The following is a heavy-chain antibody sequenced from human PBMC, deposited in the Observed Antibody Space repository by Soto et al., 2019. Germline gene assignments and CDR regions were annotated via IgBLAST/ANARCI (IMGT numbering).Heavy chain of an antibody. V-gene: IGHV1-3*01. CDR3: ASGSGWYVPAKGGLYSFDY. J-gene: IGHJ4*02. D-gene: IGHD6-19*01. Sequence: QVQLVQSGAEVKKPGASVKVSFKASGYTFTSYAMHWVRQAPGQRLEGIGWINAGNGTTKYSQKFQGRVTITSDTSASTAYMELSRLRFEDTALYYCASGSGWYVPAKGGLYSFDYWGQGTLVTVSS. CDR1: GYTFTSYA. CDR2: INAGNGTT.